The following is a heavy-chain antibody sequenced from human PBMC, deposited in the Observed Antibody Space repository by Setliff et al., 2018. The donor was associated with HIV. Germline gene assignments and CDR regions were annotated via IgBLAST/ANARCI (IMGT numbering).Heavy chain of an antibody. CDR3: ALANIVSTARWNH. D-gene: IGHD1-1*01. V-gene: IGHV1-2*02. CDR2: INYNNGDT. J-gene: IGHJ4*02. CDR1: GYIFSAYY. Sequence: ASVKVSSKTSGYIFSAYYVHWLRRAPGQGLEWMGWINYNNGDTKYAEKFQGRVTMTRDTSISTLYMDLNRLTSDDTAVYYCALANIVSTARWNHWGRGTLVTSPQ.